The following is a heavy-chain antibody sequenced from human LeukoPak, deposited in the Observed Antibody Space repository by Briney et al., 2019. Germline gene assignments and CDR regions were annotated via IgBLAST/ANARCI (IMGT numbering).Heavy chain of an antibody. J-gene: IGHJ4*02. CDR3: AKSGYNRFDY. D-gene: IGHD5-24*01. Sequence: GGSLRLSCAASGFTFSSSAMSWVRQAPGKGLEWVSSISGSGSGGSTYYADSVKGRFTIARDNSKNTLYLQMNSLRAEDTAVYYCAKSGYNRFDYWGQGTLVTVSS. V-gene: IGHV3-23*01. CDR2: ISGSGSGGST. CDR1: GFTFSSSA.